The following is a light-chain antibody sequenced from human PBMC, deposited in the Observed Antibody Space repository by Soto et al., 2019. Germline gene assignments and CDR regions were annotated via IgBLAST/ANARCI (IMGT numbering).Light chain of an antibody. V-gene: IGLV2-8*01. J-gene: IGLJ2*01. CDR1: SSDVGAYNY. CDR2: DVT. Sequence: QSALTQPPSASGSPGQSVTISCTGTSSDVGAYNYVSWYQQHPGKAPKLMIYDVTTRPSGVPDRFSGSKSGNTASLTVSGLQAEDEADDFCSSYTGSDNLVFGGGTQLTFL. CDR3: SSYTGSDNLV.